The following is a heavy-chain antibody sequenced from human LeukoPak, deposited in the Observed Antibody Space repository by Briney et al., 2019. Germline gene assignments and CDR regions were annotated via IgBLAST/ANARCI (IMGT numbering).Heavy chain of an antibody. J-gene: IGHJ2*01. V-gene: IGHV4-34*01. CDR2: ISHSGST. Sequence: ASETLSLTCAVCCRSFSGYYWSWIRQPPGKGLEWIGEISHSGSTNYSPSLKSRVTISVDTSKNQFSLNLSSVTAADAGVYYVATGLGWGTMVWYFDLWGRGTLVTVSS. CDR3: ATGLGWGTMVWYFDL. D-gene: IGHD3-10*01. CDR1: CRSFSGYY.